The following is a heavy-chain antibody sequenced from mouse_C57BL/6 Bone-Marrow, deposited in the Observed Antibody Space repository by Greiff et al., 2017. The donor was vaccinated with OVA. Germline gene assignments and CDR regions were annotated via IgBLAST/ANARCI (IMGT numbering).Heavy chain of an antibody. Sequence: QVQLQQSGAELVKPGASVKMSCKASGYTFTSYWITWVKQRPGQGLEWIGDIYPGSGSTNYNEKFKSKATLTVDTSSSTAYMQLSSLTSEDSAVYYCARRHYGSSYSAYWGQGTLVTVSA. V-gene: IGHV1-55*01. J-gene: IGHJ3*01. CDR2: IYPGSGST. D-gene: IGHD1-1*01. CDR3: ARRHYGSSYSAY. CDR1: GYTFTSYW.